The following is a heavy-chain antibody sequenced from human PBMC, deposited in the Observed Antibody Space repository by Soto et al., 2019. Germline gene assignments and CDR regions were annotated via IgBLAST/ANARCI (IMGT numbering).Heavy chain of an antibody. V-gene: IGHV3-7*03. CDR3: TNDKFSGSYYVRGLTYYFEY. Sequence: EVQLVESGGGLVQPGGSLRLSCAVSGLTFSDYWMSWVRQAPGMGLEWVANIRQDESEKNYADSVKGRFTISRDNAKSSVYLQMNSLRAEDTAVYYCTNDKFSGSYYVRGLTYYFEYWGQGTLVTVSS. CDR2: IRQDESEK. CDR1: GLTFSDYW. D-gene: IGHD1-26*01. J-gene: IGHJ4*02.